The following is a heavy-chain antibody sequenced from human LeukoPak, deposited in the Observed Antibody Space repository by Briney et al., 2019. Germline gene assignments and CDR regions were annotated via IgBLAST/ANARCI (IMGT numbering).Heavy chain of an antibody. J-gene: IGHJ4*02. D-gene: IGHD5-24*01. CDR3: ARCRYDGYNTMSFDY. CDR1: GGSISSSSYY. V-gene: IGHV4-39*01. CDR2: IYYSGST. Sequence: PSETLSLTCTVSGGSISSSSYYWGWIRQPPGKGLEWIGSIYYSGSTYYNPSLKSRVTISVDTSKNQFSLKLSSVTAADTAVYYCARCRYDGYNTMSFDYWGQGTLVTVSS.